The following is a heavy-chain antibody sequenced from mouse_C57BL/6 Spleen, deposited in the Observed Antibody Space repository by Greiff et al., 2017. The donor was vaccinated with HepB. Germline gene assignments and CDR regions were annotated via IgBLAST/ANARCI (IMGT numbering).Heavy chain of an antibody. CDR1: GLTFSSYA. CDR2: ISDGGSYT. V-gene: IGHV5-4*01. CDR3: ARDFDGYPYYFDY. Sequence: EVKLMESGGGLVKPGGSLKLSCAASGLTFSSYAMSWVRQTPEKRLEWVATISDGGSYTYYPDNVKGRFTISRDNAKNNLYLQMSHLKSEDTAMYYCARDFDGYPYYFDYWGQGTTLTVSS. D-gene: IGHD2-3*01. J-gene: IGHJ2*01.